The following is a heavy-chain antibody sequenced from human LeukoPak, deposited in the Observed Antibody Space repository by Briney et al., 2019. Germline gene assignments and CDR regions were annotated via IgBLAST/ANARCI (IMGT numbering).Heavy chain of an antibody. CDR1: GGSISSDGYS. CDR3: ARERSTYAGAPENWFDP. J-gene: IGHJ5*02. CDR2: IYYSGST. Sequence: SETLSLTCAVSGGSISSDGYSWSWIRQPPGKGLEWIGYIYYSGSTYYNPSLKSRVTISVDRCKTQFSLKLSSVTAADTAVYYCARERSTYAGAPENWFDPWGQGILVTVSS. V-gene: IGHV4-30-2*01. D-gene: IGHD2-2*01.